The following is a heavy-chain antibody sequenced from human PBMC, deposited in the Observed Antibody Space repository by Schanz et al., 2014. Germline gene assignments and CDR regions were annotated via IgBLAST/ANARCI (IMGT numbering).Heavy chain of an antibody. CDR2: ISYDGTNT. J-gene: IGHJ4*02. D-gene: IGHD3-3*01. CDR3: ARPIYDLWSGSFDY. CDR1: GFTFSSYA. Sequence: QVQLVESGGGVVQPGRSLRLSCAASGFTFSSYALHWVRQAPVKGLEWVAVISYDGTNTHYADSVKGRFTISRDNAKNSLYLQMNSLRAEDTAVYYCARPIYDLWSGSFDYWGQGTLVTVSS. V-gene: IGHV3-30*04.